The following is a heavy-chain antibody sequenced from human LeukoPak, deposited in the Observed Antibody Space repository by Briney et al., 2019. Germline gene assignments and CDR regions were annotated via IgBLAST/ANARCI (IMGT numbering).Heavy chain of an antibody. CDR3: ARGQLADWFDP. CDR1: GGSTSSSSYY. J-gene: IGHJ5*02. V-gene: IGHV4-39*07. CDR2: IYYSGST. Sequence: SETLSLTCTVSGGSTSSSSYYWGWIRQPPGKGLEWIGSIYYSGSTYYNPSLKSRVTISVDTSKNQFSLKLSSVTAADTAVYYCARGQLADWFDPWGQGTLVTVSS. D-gene: IGHD6-6*01.